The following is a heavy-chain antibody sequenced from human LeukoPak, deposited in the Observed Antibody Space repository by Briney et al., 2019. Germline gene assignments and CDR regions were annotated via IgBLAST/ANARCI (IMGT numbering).Heavy chain of an antibody. V-gene: IGHV3-21*01. CDR1: GFTFSSYS. CDR2: ISSSSSYI. CDR3: ARDASTRSFDY. Sequence: GGSLRLSCAASGFTFSSYSMNWVRQAPGKGLEWVSSISSSSSYIHYADSVKGRFTISRDNAKNSLYLQMNSLRAEDTAVYYCARDASTRSFDYWGQGTLVTVSS. J-gene: IGHJ4*01.